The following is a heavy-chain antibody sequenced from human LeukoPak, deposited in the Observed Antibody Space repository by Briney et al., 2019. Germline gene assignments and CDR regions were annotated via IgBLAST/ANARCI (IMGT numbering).Heavy chain of an antibody. CDR1: GYSISSGYY. CDR2: IYHSGST. D-gene: IGHD6-19*01. CDR3: ARDREGSGWN. Sequence: SETLSLTCTVSGYSISSGYYWGWIRQPPGKGLEWIGSIYHSGSTYYNPSLKSRVTISVDTSKNQFSLKLSSVTAADTAVYYCARDREGSGWNWGQGTLVTVSS. J-gene: IGHJ4*02. V-gene: IGHV4-38-2*02.